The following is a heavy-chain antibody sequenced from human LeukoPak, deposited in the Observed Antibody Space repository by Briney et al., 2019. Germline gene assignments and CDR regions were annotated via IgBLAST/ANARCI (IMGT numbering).Heavy chain of an antibody. V-gene: IGHV3-23*01. J-gene: IGHJ4*02. CDR2: IRGGGTGT. D-gene: IGHD6-13*01. CDR1: GFTFSSYA. CDR3: ARPEYSSSWPNYYFDS. Sequence: PGGSLRLSCAASGFTFSSYAMSWVRQAPGKGQEWVSAIRGGGTGTYYADSVQGRFTISRDNSQNTLYLQMNSLRAEDTALYYCARPEYSSSWPNYYFDSWGQGTLVTVSS.